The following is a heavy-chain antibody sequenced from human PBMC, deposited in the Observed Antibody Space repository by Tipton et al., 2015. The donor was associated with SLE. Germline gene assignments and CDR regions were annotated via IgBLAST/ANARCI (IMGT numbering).Heavy chain of an antibody. D-gene: IGHD3-3*01. V-gene: IGHV4-61*02. CDR3: ARDPWGYAFWSGSTLGYMDV. CDR2: IFPNGGT. J-gene: IGHJ6*03. Sequence: LRLSCTASGDSLSGSYYWSWIRQPAGKALEWIGRIFPNGGTDYNPSLKSRVTMSIDTSKNQFSLRLNSVTAADTAVYYCARDPWGYAFWSGSTLGYMDVWGKGTTVTVSS. CDR1: GDSLSGSYY.